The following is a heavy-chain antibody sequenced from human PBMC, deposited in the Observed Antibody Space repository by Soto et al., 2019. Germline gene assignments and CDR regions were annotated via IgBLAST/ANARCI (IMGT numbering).Heavy chain of an antibody. Sequence: EVQLVESGGGLVQPGGSLRLSCAASGFTFSSYWMSWVRQAPGKGLEWVANIKQDGSEKYYVDSVKGRFTISRDNAKNSLYLQMNSLRAEDTAVYYCARCKRPLLWCGARHRGAFDIWGQGTMVTVSS. D-gene: IGHD3-10*01. J-gene: IGHJ3*02. CDR1: GFTFSSYW. CDR3: ARCKRPLLWCGARHRGAFDI. V-gene: IGHV3-7*05. CDR2: IKQDGSEK.